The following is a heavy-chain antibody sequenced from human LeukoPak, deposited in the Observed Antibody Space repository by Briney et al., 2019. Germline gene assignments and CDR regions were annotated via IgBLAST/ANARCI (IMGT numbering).Heavy chain of an antibody. CDR1: GFTFSSYA. D-gene: IGHD2-15*01. J-gene: IGHJ4*02. CDR3: AKTLRYCSGGSCSD. Sequence: PGGSLRLSCAASGFTFSSYAMSWVRQAPGKGLEWVANIKQDGSQKIYVDSVKGRFTISRDNAKNSLYLQMNSLRAEDTAVYYCAKTLRYCSGGSCSDWGQGTLVTVSS. CDR2: IKQDGSQK. V-gene: IGHV3-7*03.